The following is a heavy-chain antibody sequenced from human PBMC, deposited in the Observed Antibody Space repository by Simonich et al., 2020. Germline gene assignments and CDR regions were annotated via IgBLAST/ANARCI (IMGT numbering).Heavy chain of an antibody. Sequence: QVQLVQSGAEVKKPGASVKVSCKASGYTFTGYYMHWVRKAPGQGLDWMGWNNPNRGGTNYAQKFQGRVTRTRDTSISTAYMELSRLRSDDTAVYYCARWPSIPASYGSGSYFDYWGQGTLVTVSS. CDR1: GYTFTGYY. CDR2: NNPNRGGT. V-gene: IGHV1-2*02. CDR3: ARWPSIPASYGSGSYFDY. J-gene: IGHJ4*02. D-gene: IGHD3-10*01.